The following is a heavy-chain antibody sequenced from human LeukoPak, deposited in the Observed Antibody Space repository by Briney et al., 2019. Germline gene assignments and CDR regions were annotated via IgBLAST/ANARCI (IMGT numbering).Heavy chain of an antibody. CDR2: IIPILGIA. Sequence: SVKVSCKASGGTFSSYAISWVRQAPGQGLEWMGRIIPILGIASYAQKFQGRVTMTRDTSTSTVYMELSSLRSEDTAVYYCASDYYDSSGYFDYWGQGTLVTVSS. V-gene: IGHV1-69*04. CDR1: GGTFSSYA. CDR3: ASDYYDSSGYFDY. D-gene: IGHD3-22*01. J-gene: IGHJ4*02.